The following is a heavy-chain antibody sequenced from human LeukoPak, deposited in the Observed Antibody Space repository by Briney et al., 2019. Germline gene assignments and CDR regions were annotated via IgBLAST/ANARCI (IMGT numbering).Heavy chain of an antibody. J-gene: IGHJ4*02. CDR1: GYTFTSYK. V-gene: IGHV1-46*01. Sequence: ASVKVSCKAGGYTFTSYKMHWVRQAPGQGLEWMGIIKPPDESVTHAQKFQGRITVTRDTSTSTVYMELSSLGSEDTAVYYCARDSRNWAFDYWGQGSLVTVSS. D-gene: IGHD6-13*01. CDR3: ARDSRNWAFDY. CDR2: IKPPDESV.